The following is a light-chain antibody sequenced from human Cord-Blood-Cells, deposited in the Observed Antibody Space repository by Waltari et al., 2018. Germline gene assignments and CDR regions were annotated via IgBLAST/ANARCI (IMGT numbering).Light chain of an antibody. V-gene: IGLV2-23*03. CDR1: SSDVGSYNL. CDR3: CSYAGSSNV. CDR2: EGS. J-gene: IGLJ1*01. Sequence: QSALTQPASVSGSPGQSITISCTGTSSDVGSYNLVSWYQQHPGKAPKLMIYEGSKRPSGVSNRFSGSKSGNTASLTISGLQAEDEADYYCCSYAGSSNVFGTGTKGTVL.